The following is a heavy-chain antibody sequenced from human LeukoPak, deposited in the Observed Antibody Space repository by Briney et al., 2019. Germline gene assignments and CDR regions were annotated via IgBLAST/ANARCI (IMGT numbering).Heavy chain of an antibody. CDR2: IYHSGST. V-gene: IGHV4-4*07. CDR3: AGADYLNAFDL. D-gene: IGHD4/OR15-4a*01. J-gene: IGHJ3*01. Sequence: SETLSLTCTVSGGSIGSFFWNWIRQPAGKGLEWIGHIYHSGSTKYNPSLSSRVTMSIETSKNQFSLYLTSVTAADTAVYYCAGADYLNAFDLWGQGTMVAVSS. CDR1: GGSIGSFF.